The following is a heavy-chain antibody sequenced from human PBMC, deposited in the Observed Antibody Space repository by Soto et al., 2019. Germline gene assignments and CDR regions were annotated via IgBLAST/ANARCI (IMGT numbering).Heavy chain of an antibody. J-gene: IGHJ5*02. D-gene: IGHD1-20*01. CDR1: GDSVSSNSAA. Sequence: PSQTLSLTCAISGDSVSSNSAAWNWIRQSPSRGLEWLGRTYYRSKWYNDYAVSVKSRITINPDTSKNQFSLQLNSVTPEDMAVYYCARGGSGGITGREYNWFDPWGQGTLVTVSS. V-gene: IGHV6-1*01. CDR2: TYYRSKWYN. CDR3: ARGGSGGITGREYNWFDP.